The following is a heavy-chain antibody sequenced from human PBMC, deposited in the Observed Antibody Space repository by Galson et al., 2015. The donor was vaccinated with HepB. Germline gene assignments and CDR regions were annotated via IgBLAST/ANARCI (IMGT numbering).Heavy chain of an antibody. CDR2: ISYDGTNN. CDR1: GFTFSNSA. V-gene: IGHV3-30-3*01. CDR3: ARDPLSGYYGSGSYFDY. D-gene: IGHD3-10*01. Sequence: SLRLSCAASGFTFSNSAMHWVRQAPGKGLEWVAVISYDGTNNYYADSVKGRFTISRDNSKNTVYLHMNSLRAEDTAVYYCARDPLSGYYGSGSYFDYWGQGTLVTVSS. J-gene: IGHJ4*02.